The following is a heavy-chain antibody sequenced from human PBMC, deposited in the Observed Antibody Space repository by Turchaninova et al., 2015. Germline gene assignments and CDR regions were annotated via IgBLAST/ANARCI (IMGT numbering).Heavy chain of an antibody. V-gene: IGHV2-5*02. CDR2: IYWGYNT. CDR1: GFSLSTSGVG. Sequence: QITLKESGPTLVKPTQTLTLTCTFSGFSLSTSGVGVGWVRQPPGKALEWLAHIYWGYNTRYSPSLKSRLTITKDTSKNQVVLTMTNMDPVDTATYYCARGVVITPRYYYMDVWGKGTTVTVSS. J-gene: IGHJ6*03. CDR3: ARGVVITPRYYYMDV. D-gene: IGHD3-3*01.